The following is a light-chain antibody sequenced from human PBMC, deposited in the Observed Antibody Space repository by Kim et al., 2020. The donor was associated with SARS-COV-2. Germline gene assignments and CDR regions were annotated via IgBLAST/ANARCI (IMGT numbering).Light chain of an antibody. J-gene: IGKJ1*01. CDR3: QQYGSSPRT. Sequence: PGERANLSCRASQSVSSSYLAWYQQKPGQAPRLLIYGASSRATGIPDRFSGSGSGTDFTLTISRLEPEDFAVYYCQQYGSSPRTFGQGTKVDIK. CDR2: GAS. V-gene: IGKV3-20*01. CDR1: QSVSSSY.